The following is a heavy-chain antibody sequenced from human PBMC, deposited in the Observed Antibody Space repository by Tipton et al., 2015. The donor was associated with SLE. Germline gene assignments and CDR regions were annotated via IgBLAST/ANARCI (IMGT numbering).Heavy chain of an antibody. CDR3: ARLRYYDILTGVQH. CDR1: GGSFSGYY. Sequence: GLVKPSETLSLTCAVYGGSFSGYYWSWIRQPPGKGLEWIGEINHSGSTNYNPSLKSRVTISIDTSKNQFSLKLRSVTAADTAVYYCARLRYYDILTGVQHWGQGTLVTVSS. CDR2: INHSGST. D-gene: IGHD3-9*01. J-gene: IGHJ1*01. V-gene: IGHV4-34*01.